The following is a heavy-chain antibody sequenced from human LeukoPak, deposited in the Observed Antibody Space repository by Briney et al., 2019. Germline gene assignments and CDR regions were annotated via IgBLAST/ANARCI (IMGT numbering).Heavy chain of an antibody. V-gene: IGHV3-48*01. CDR3: ARPLVGAAFDI. CDR1: GFTFSSYD. D-gene: IGHD1-26*01. Sequence: GGSLRLSCAASGFTFSSYDMTWVRQAPGKGLERVSYISSSSSTIYYADSVKGRFTISRDNAKNSLYLQMNSLRAEDTAVYYCARPLVGAAFDIWGQGTMVTVSS. CDR2: ISSSSSTI. J-gene: IGHJ3*02.